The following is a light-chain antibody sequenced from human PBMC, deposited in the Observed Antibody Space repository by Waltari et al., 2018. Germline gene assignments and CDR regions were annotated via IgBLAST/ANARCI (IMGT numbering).Light chain of an antibody. CDR3: QQRRNWPLT. J-gene: IGKJ4*01. Sequence: EIVLTQSPATLSLSPGERATLSCRATQSVSYYLAWYQQRPGQAPGLLIYDTSNRATGIPARFSGSGSETDFTLTISSLEPEDFAVYYCQQRRNWPLTFGGGTKVEIK. V-gene: IGKV3-11*01. CDR1: QSVSYY. CDR2: DTS.